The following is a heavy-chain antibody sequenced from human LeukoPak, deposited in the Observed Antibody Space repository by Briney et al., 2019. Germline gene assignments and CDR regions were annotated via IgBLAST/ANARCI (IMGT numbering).Heavy chain of an antibody. CDR2: IGGTSYFM. CDR3: AKGSYYYDTSGYFDS. V-gene: IGHV3-48*01. J-gene: IGHJ4*01. Sequence: PGGSLRLSCAASGFTFSSYSMNWVRQAPGKGLEWVSYIGGTSYFMFYADSVRGRFTISRDNAKNSLYLQMHSLRADDTAVYYCAKGSYYYDTSGYFDSWGHGALVTVSS. D-gene: IGHD3-22*01. CDR1: GFTFSSYS.